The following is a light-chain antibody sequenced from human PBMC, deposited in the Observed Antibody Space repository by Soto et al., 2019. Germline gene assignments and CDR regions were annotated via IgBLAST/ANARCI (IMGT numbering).Light chain of an antibody. CDR2: GAS. CDR1: QSITTS. V-gene: IGKV1-39*01. Sequence: DIQMTQAPSSLSASVGDRVTITCRASQSITTSLSWYQQKPGKAPKVLIYGASNLQGGVPSRFSGSGSGTDFTLIISSLQPKDFAAYYCQQSYSTPFTFGPGTRVDVK. CDR3: QQSYSTPFT. J-gene: IGKJ3*01.